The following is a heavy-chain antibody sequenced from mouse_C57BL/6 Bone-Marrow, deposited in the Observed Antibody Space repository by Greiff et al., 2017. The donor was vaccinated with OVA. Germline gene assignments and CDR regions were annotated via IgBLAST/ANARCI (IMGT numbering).Heavy chain of an antibody. CDR3: ARHRTSPYAMDY. D-gene: IGHD6-1*01. CDR2: IWSDGST. J-gene: IGHJ4*01. V-gene: IGHV2-6-1*01. Sequence: VQLQQPGPGLVAPSQSLSITCTVSGFSLTSYGVHWVRQPPGKGLEWLVVIWSDGSTTYNSALKSRLSISKDNSKSQVFLKMNSLQTDDTAMYYCARHRTSPYAMDYWGQGTSVTVSS. CDR1: GFSLTSYG.